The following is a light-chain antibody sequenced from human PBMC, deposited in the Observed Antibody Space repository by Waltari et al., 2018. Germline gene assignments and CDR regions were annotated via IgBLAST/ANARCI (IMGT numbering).Light chain of an antibody. Sequence: SSELTQDPAVSVALGQTVRITCQGDTLRTYSAGWYQQKPGQAPILVNYGNNKRPSGIPDRFSGSRSGHPASLIITGAQAEDEAAYYCNSRDRRHNSMLFGGGTKLTVL. V-gene: IGLV3-19*01. CDR3: NSRDRRHNSML. J-gene: IGLJ2*01. CDR1: TLRTYS. CDR2: GNN.